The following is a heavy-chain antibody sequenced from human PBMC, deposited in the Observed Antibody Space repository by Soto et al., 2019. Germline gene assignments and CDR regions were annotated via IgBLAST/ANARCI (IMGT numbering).Heavy chain of an antibody. Sequence: QVQLQQRGAGLLKPSETLSLTCAVYGGSFIGYYWSWIRQPPGKGLEWIGETTHSGSTNYNPSLKSRVTISVDASKNQFSLKLSSVTAADTAVYYCAREHGPSSRYYCYYYGIDVWGQGTTVTVSS. V-gene: IGHV4-34*01. CDR1: GGSFIGYY. CDR3: AREHGPSSRYYCYYYGIDV. J-gene: IGHJ6*02. CDR2: TTHSGST. D-gene: IGHD1-26*01.